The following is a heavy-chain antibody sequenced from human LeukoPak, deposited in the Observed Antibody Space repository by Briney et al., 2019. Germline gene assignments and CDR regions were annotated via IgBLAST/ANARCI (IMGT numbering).Heavy chain of an antibody. CDR2: IYYSGST. CDR3: ARHPRIAVAGTAHYGMDV. CDR1: GGSISSYY. J-gene: IGHJ6*02. V-gene: IGHV4-59*08. D-gene: IGHD6-19*01. Sequence: SETLSLTSTVSGGSISSYYWSWIRQPPGKGLEWIGYIYYSGSTNYNPSLKSRVTISVDTSKNQFSLKLSSVTAADTAVYYCARHPRIAVAGTAHYGMDVWGQGTTVTVSS.